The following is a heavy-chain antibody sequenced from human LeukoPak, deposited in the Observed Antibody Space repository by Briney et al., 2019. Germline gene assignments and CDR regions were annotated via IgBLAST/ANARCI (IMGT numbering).Heavy chain of an antibody. Sequence: GGSLRLSCAASGFTVSSNYMTWVRQAPGKGLEWVSVIFSGGGDYYADSVKGRFTISRDNSKNTLHLQMSSLRAEDTAVYYCARGHTTPVRFDYWGQGTLVTVSS. V-gene: IGHV3-53*01. J-gene: IGHJ4*02. CDR2: IFSGGGD. CDR1: GFTVSSNY. D-gene: IGHD1-26*01. CDR3: ARGHTTPVRFDY.